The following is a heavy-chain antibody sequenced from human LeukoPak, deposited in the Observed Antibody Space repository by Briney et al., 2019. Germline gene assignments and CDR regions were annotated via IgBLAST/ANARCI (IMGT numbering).Heavy chain of an antibody. V-gene: IGHV3-20*04. CDR3: ALKGGIQLHDAFDI. Sequence: GGSLRLSCAASGFTFDDYGMSWVRQAPGKGLEWVSSINWNGGSTGYADSVKGRFAISRDNAKNSLYLQMNSLRAEDTAVYYCALKGGIQLHDAFDIWGQGTMVTVSS. CDR2: INWNGGST. J-gene: IGHJ3*02. D-gene: IGHD5-18*01. CDR1: GFTFDDYG.